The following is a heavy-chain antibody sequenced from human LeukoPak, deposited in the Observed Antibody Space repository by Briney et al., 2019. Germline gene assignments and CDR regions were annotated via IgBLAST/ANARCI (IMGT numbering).Heavy chain of an antibody. CDR1: GFIFRSYW. CDR2: IEQDGSEK. D-gene: IGHD2-2*01. CDR3: ARIVPAACFDY. J-gene: IGHJ4*02. V-gene: IGHV3-7*01. Sequence: SGGSLRLSCAASGFIFRSYWMSWVRQTPGKGLEWVANIEQDGSEKYYVDSVKGRFTISRDNAKNSLYLQMNSLRAEDTAVYYCARIVPAACFDYWGQGTLVTVSS.